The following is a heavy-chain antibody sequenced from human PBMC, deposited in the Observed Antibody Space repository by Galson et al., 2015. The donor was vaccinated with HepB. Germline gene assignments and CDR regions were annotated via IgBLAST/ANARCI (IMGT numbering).Heavy chain of an antibody. V-gene: IGHV3-21*01. J-gene: IGHJ4*02. CDR3: ATPTRPQWPRDS. CDR2: ISSSSSYI. Sequence: SLRLSCAASGFTFSSYSMNWVRQAPGKGLEWVSSISSSSSYIYYADSVKGRFTISRDNAKNSLYLQMNSLRAEDTAVYYCATPTRPQWPRDSWGQGTLVTVSS. D-gene: IGHD6-19*01. CDR1: GFTFSSYS.